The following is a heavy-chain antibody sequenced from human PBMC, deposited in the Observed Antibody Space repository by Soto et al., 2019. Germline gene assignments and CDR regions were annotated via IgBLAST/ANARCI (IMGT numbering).Heavy chain of an antibody. CDR3: ARDRLWGPAADYYYYYGMDV. J-gene: IGHJ6*02. Sequence: PAETLSLTCTVSGGSVSSGSYYGSWIRQPPGKVLEWIGYIHYSGSTNYNPSLKSRVTISVDTSKNQFSLKLSSVTAADTAVYYCARDRLWGPAADYYYYYGMDVWGQGTTVTVSS. CDR2: IHYSGST. D-gene: IGHD6-13*01. CDR1: GGSVSSGSYY. V-gene: IGHV4-61*01.